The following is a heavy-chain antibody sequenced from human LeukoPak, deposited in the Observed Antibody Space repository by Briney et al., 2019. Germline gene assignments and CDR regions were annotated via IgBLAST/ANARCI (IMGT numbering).Heavy chain of an antibody. V-gene: IGHV3-11*01. Sequence: PGGSLRLSCEASGFTFSDYYMSWIRQAPGKGLEWVSYISSSGSTIYYADSVKGRFTISRDNAKNSLYLQMNGLRAEDTAVYYCARDGYDSSGYYPGGDYWGQGTLVTVSS. CDR2: ISSSGSTI. D-gene: IGHD3-22*01. J-gene: IGHJ4*02. CDR3: ARDGYDSSGYYPGGDY. CDR1: GFTFSDYY.